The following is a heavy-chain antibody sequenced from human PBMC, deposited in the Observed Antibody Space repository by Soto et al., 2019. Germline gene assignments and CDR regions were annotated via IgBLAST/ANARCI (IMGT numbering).Heavy chain of an antibody. D-gene: IGHD2-21*01. CDR3: ATLPPRIVVSLLPIPT. CDR2: IYHSGST. V-gene: IGHV4-4*02. CDR1: GGSISSTNW. Sequence: VQLLESGPGLVKTSGTLTLTCAVSGGSISSTNWWTWVRQPPGKSLEWIGEIYHSGSTTYSPSRRDRATRSVDKSNDQFSLSLRSVTAADTAVYYCATLPPRIVVSLLPIPTWGQGILVSVSS. J-gene: IGHJ5*02.